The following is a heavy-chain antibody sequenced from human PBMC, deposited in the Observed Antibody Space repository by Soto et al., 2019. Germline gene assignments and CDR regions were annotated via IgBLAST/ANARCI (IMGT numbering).Heavy chain of an antibody. CDR3: AGDSGYYYYYGMDV. CDR2: ISGSGGST. CDR1: GFTFSSYA. J-gene: IGHJ6*02. Sequence: EVQLLESGGGLVQPGGSLRLSCAASGFTFSSYAMSWVRQAPGKGLEWVSAISGSGGSTYYADSVKGRFTISRDNSKNTLYLQMNSLRAEDTAAYYCAGDSGYYYYYGMDVWGQGTTVTVSS. D-gene: IGHD2-21*01. V-gene: IGHV3-23*01.